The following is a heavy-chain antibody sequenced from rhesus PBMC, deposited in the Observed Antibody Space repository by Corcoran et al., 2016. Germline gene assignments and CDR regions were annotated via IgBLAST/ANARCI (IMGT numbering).Heavy chain of an antibody. D-gene: IGHD4-29*01. CDR1: GYTFTSYS. CDR3: ARDVAATGSLDV. Sequence: QVQLVQSGAEVKKPGASVKLSCKASGYTFTSYSITWARQDHGQGLGWMGWINPSNGNTGYAQKFQGRVTMTRDTSTSTAYMELSSLRSEDTAVYYCARDVAATGSLDVWGRGVLVTVSS. CDR2: INPSNGNT. V-gene: IGHV1-200*01. J-gene: IGHJ5-2*02.